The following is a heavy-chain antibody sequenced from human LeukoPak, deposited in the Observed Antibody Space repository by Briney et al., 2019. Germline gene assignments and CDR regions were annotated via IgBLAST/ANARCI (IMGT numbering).Heavy chain of an antibody. CDR2: ISAYNGNT. Sequence: ASVKVSCKASGYTFTSYGLSWVRQAPGQGLERMGWISAYNGNTNYAQKLQGRVTMTTDTSTSTAYMALRSLRSDDTAVYYCARDGPQRPGVGWYDGDAFDIWGQGTMVTVSS. CDR3: ARDGPQRPGVGWYDGDAFDI. J-gene: IGHJ3*02. D-gene: IGHD6-19*01. V-gene: IGHV1-18*01. CDR1: GYTFTSYG.